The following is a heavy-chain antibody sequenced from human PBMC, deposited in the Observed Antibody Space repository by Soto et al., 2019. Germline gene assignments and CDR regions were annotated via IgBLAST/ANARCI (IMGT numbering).Heavy chain of an antibody. D-gene: IGHD3-22*01. CDR1: GFIFSSYG. CDR3: ARALYYYDSSGRGAPYYYYGMDV. CDR2: IWYDGSNK. Sequence: GGSLRLSCAASGFIFSSYGMHWVRQAPGKGLEWVAVIWYDGSNKYYADSVKGRFTISRDNSKNTLYLQMNSLRAEDTAVYYCARALYYYDSSGRGAPYYYYGMDVWGQGTTVTVSS. V-gene: IGHV3-33*01. J-gene: IGHJ6*02.